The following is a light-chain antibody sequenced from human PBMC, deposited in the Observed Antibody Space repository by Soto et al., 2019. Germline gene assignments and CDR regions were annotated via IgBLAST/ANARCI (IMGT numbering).Light chain of an antibody. J-gene: IGKJ2*01. CDR3: QPYNNWPYT. CDR2: GAS. Sequence: EIVMTQSPATLSVSPGERATLSCRASQSVSSNLAWYQQTPGQAPRLLIYGASTRATGIPARFSGSGSGTEFTLTISSLQSEDFAVYYCQPYNNWPYTFGQGTKLEIK. CDR1: QSVSSN. V-gene: IGKV3-15*01.